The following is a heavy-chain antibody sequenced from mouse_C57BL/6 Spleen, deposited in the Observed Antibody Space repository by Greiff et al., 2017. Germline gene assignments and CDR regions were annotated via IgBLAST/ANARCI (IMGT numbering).Heavy chain of an antibody. J-gene: IGHJ1*03. CDR3: ARLSITTDYWYFDV. Sequence: QVQLKQPGAELVKPGASVKLSCKASGYTFTSYWMPWVKQRPGRGLEWIGRIDPNSGGTKYNEKFKSKATLTVDKPSSTAYMQLSSLTSEDSAVYYCARLSITTDYWYFDVWGTGTTVTVSS. D-gene: IGHD1-2*01. V-gene: IGHV1-72*01. CDR2: IDPNSGGT. CDR1: GYTFTSYW.